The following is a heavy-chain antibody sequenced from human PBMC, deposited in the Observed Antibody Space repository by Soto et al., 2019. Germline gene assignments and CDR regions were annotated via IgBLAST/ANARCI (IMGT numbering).Heavy chain of an antibody. D-gene: IGHD6-6*01. CDR1: GGTFSSYT. CDR3: ASGVRGSSNLNYYYYMDV. J-gene: IGHJ6*03. Sequence: ASVKVSCKASGGTFSSYTISWVRQAPGQGLEWMGRIIPILGIANYAQKFQGRVTITADKSTSTAYMELSSLRSEDTAVYYCASGVRGSSNLNYYYYMDVWGKGTTVTVS. V-gene: IGHV1-69*02. CDR2: IIPILGIA.